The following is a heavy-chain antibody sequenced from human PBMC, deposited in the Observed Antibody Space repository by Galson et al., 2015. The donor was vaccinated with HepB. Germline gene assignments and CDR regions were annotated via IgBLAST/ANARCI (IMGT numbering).Heavy chain of an antibody. CDR1: GYRFSTYW. CDR3: ARPLTVPTGVFDS. J-gene: IGHJ4*02. D-gene: IGHD7-27*01. V-gene: IGHV5-51*01. Sequence: QSGAEMKQPGESLKISCTGSGYRFSTYWIAWVRQMPGKGLEWMGIVYPGDSDTRYSPSFQGLVTISADKSISTAYLQWSSLKASDTAVYYCARPLTVPTGVFDSWGQGSLVTVSP. CDR2: VYPGDSDT.